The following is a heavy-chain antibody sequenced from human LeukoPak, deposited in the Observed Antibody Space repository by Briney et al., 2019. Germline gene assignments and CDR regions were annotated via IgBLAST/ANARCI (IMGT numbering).Heavy chain of an antibody. CDR2: IYYSGST. CDR1: GGSISSYY. V-gene: IGHV4-59*08. J-gene: IGHJ4*02. CDR3: ARHRETYYYDSSGYYPAGGFDY. Sequence: SETLSLTCTVSGGSISSYYWSWIRQPPGKGLEWIGYIYYSGSTNYNPSLKSRVTISVDTSKNQFSLKMSSVTAADTAVYYCARHRETYYYDSSGYYPAGGFDYWGQGNLVTVSS. D-gene: IGHD3-22*01.